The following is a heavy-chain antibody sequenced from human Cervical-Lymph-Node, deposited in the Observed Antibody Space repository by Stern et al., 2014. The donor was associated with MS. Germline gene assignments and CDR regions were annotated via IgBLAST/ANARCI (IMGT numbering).Heavy chain of an antibody. CDR1: GYSFTSYW. CDR3: ARVFDIFEPYYFDY. CDR2: IHPGDSDT. J-gene: IGHJ4*02. V-gene: IGHV5-51*01. D-gene: IGHD3-9*01. Sequence: EVQLVQSGAEVKKPGESLKISCKGSGYSFTSYWIGWVRQMPGKGLEWMGIIHPGDSDTRYSSSFQGQATISADKSTRTAYLQWSSLKASDTAMYYCARVFDIFEPYYFDYWGQGTLVTVSS.